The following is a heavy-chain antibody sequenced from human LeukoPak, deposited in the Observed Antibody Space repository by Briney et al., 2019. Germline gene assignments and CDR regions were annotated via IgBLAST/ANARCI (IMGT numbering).Heavy chain of an antibody. CDR3: ARESGGGSSGCLVDN. CDR2: IHSDGTGT. CDR1: GFTFSSCR. D-gene: IGHD2-15*01. Sequence: PGGSVRLSCAASGFTFSSCRMHTVRQAPGKGLVWVSRIHSDGTGTSYADSVQGRFTISRDNARNTLYLQMNSLRAEDTAVYYCARESGGGSSGCLVDNWGQGTLVTVSS. J-gene: IGHJ4*02. V-gene: IGHV3-74*01.